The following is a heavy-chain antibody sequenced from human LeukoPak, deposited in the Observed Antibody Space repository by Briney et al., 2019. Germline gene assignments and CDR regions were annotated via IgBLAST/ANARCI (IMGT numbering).Heavy chain of an antibody. D-gene: IGHD5-24*01. Sequence: SETLSLTCAVYGGSFSRYYWSWIRQSPGKGLEWIAEIDHRGDTNYNPSVKSRVTISVDTSKNQFSLKVRSLSAADTAAYYCARGATISETGYFDFWGQGTLVTVSS. V-gene: IGHV4-34*01. CDR3: ARGATISETGYFDF. CDR1: GGSFSRYY. CDR2: IDHRGDT. J-gene: IGHJ4*03.